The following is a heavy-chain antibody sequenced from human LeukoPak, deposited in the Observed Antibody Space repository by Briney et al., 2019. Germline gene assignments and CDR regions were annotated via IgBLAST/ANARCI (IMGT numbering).Heavy chain of an antibody. Sequence: SETLSLTCTVSSGSISTYYWAWIRQPPGKGLEWIGYISYSGSTKYNPSLTRRVTISLDTSKNQFSLELRSMTAADTAIYYCARKAGSLTTFDFWGQGTLVTVSS. CDR2: ISYSGST. V-gene: IGHV4-59*08. J-gene: IGHJ4*02. D-gene: IGHD3-22*01. CDR3: ARKAGSLTTFDF. CDR1: SGSISTYY.